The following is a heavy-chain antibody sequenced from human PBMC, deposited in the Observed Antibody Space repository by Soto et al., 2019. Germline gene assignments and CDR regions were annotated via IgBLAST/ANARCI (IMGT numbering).Heavy chain of an antibody. CDR2: ISYVGTNK. CDR3: ARVVATITDYYYGMDV. J-gene: IGHJ6*02. CDR1: GFTFSNYA. Sequence: QVQLVESGGGVVQPGRSLRLSCAASGFTFSNYAMHWVRQAPGKGLEWVAVISYVGTNKYYADSVKGRFTISRDNSKNTRDLEMNSLRAEDTALYYCARVVATITDYYYGMDVWGQGTTVTVSS. D-gene: IGHD5-12*01. V-gene: IGHV3-30-3*01.